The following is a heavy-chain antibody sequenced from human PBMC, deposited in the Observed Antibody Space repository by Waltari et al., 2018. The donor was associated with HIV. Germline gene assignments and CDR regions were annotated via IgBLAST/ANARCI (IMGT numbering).Heavy chain of an antibody. D-gene: IGHD4-17*01. V-gene: IGHV1-2*02. J-gene: IGHJ4*02. CDR3: AREGGKSVYGEFGY. CDR1: GYTFTDHH. CDR2: ITPNSGGT. Sequence: QVQLVQSGAEVKKPGASVKVSCKASGYTFTDHHIHWIRQAPGQGFDWRGWITPNSGGTNYAPNLQGRVTLTMDTSISTAYMELTRLTSDDTAVYYCAREGGKSVYGEFGYWGQGTLVTVSS.